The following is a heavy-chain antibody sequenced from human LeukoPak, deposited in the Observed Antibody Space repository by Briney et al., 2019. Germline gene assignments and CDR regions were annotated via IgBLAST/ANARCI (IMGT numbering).Heavy chain of an antibody. V-gene: IGHV3-15*01. CDR1: GFTFSNAK. J-gene: IGHJ4*02. CDR2: IKSKTDGGTT. CDR3: TGGVESGNYLHY. Sequence: GGSLRLSCAVSGFTFSNAKMSWVRHAPGKGLEWGGRIKSKTDGGTTDYAAPVKGRFTISRDDSKNTLYLQMITLETEDTAVYYCTGGVESGNYLHYWGQGTLVTVSS. D-gene: IGHD3-3*01.